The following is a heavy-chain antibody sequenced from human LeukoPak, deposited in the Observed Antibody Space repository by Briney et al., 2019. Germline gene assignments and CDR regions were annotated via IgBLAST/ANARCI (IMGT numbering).Heavy chain of an antibody. D-gene: IGHD6-6*01. CDR1: GYSISSGYY. Sequence: SETLSLTCAVSGYSISSGYYWGWIRQPPGKGLEWIGSIYHSGSTYYNPSLKSRVTISVDTSKNQFSLKLSSVTAADTAVYYCGVKEYSSSWVNYFDYGAREPLAPVP. J-gene: IGHJ4*02. V-gene: IGHV4-38-2*01. CDR3: GVKEYSSSWVNYFDY. CDR2: IYHSGST.